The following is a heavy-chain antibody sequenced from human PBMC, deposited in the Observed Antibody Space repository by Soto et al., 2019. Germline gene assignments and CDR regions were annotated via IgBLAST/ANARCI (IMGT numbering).Heavy chain of an antibody. V-gene: IGHV5-51*01. Sequence: PGESLKISCKGSRYSFTNYWIGWVRQMPGKGLEWMGIINPVDSHTRYSPSFEGQVTISADKSINTAYLQWSSLKASDTARYYCARSRLIGMTWSFDYWGQGTLVTSPQ. D-gene: IGHD1-20*01. CDR3: ARSRLIGMTWSFDY. J-gene: IGHJ4*02. CDR2: INPVDSHT. CDR1: RYSFTNYW.